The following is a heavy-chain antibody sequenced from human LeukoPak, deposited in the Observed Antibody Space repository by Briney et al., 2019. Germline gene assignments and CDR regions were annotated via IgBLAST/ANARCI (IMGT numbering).Heavy chain of an antibody. CDR1: GGYISSSNW. CDR3: ARSRPHCSGGSCYSGWFDP. V-gene: IGHV4-4*02. CDR2: IYHSGST. J-gene: IGHJ5*02. Sequence: SGTLSLTCAVSGGYISSSNWWSWVRQPPGKGLEWIGEIYHSGSTNYNPSLKSRVTISVDKSKNQFSLKLSSVTAADTAVYYCARSRPHCSGGSCYSGWFDPWGQGTLVTVSS. D-gene: IGHD2-15*01.